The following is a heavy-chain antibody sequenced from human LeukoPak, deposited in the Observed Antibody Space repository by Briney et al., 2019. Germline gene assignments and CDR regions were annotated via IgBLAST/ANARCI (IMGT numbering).Heavy chain of an antibody. CDR1: GFTFSSYS. D-gene: IGHD6-19*01. CDR2: ISSSSSTI. J-gene: IGHJ6*02. V-gene: IGHV3-48*01. CDR3: AREYSSGWPLYYYYGMDV. Sequence: TGGSLRLSCAASGFTFSSYSMNWVRQAPGKGLEWVSYISSSSSTIYCADSVKGRFTISRDNAKNSLYLQMNSLRAEDTAVYYCAREYSSGWPLYYYYGMDVWGQGTTVTVSS.